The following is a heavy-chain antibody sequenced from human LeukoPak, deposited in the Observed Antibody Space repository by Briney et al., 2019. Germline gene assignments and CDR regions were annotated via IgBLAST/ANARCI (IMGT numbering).Heavy chain of an antibody. V-gene: IGHV1-2*02. J-gene: IGHJ4*02. CDR2: INPNSGGT. CDR3: AREGITGTTFFDY. Sequence: ASVKVSCKASGYTFTGYYMHWVRQAPGQGLEWMGWINPNSGGTNYAQKFQGRVTMTRDTSISTAYMELSRLRADDTVVYYCAREGITGTTFFDYWGQGTLVTVSS. D-gene: IGHD1-20*01. CDR1: GYTFTGYY.